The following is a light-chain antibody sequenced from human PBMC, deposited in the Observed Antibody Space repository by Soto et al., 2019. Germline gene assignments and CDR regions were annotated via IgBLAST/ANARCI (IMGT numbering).Light chain of an antibody. V-gene: IGLV4-69*01. CDR3: QTWGTGTGV. CDR1: SGYNNYA. Sequence: QPVLTQSPSASASLGASVKLTCTLSSGYNNYAIAWHQQQPEKGPRYLMKLNSDGSHSKGDGIPDRFSGSSSGAERYLTISSLQSEDEADYYCQTWGTGTGVFGGGTKLTVL. CDR2: LNSDGSH. J-gene: IGLJ3*02.